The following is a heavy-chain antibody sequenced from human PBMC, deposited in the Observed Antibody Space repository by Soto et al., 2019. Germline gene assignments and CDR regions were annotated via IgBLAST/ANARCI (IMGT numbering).Heavy chain of an antibody. V-gene: IGHV4-4*02. J-gene: IGHJ4*02. Sequence: QVQLQEAGPGLVKPSGTLSLTCAVSGVSIGSRDWWSWVRQPPGKGLEWIGDISYSDATNYNPSLRGRVTISLDYSKIQFSLSLSFVTAADTAVYFCARLRRDGYNPFDYWGQGTLVTVSS. CDR3: ARLRRDGYNPFDY. D-gene: IGHD5-12*01. CDR2: ISYSDAT. CDR1: GVSIGSRDW.